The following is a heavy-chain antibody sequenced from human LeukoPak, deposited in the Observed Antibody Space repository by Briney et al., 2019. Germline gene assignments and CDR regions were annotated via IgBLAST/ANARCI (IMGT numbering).Heavy chain of an antibody. CDR2: INSDGSST. V-gene: IGHV3-74*03. D-gene: IGHD5-18*01. CDR3: ARDGDTAMVPIDY. J-gene: IGHJ4*02. CDR1: GFTFSSYW. Sequence: GGSLRLSCASSGFTFSSYWMHWVRQAPGKGLVWVSRINSDGSSTKHADSVKGRFTISRDNAKNTLYLQMNSLRAEDTAVYYCARDGDTAMVPIDYWGQGTLVTVSS.